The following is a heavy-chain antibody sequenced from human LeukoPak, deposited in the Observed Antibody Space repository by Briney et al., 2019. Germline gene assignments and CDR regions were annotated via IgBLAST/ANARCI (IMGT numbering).Heavy chain of an antibody. J-gene: IGHJ4*02. V-gene: IGHV1-18*01. CDR1: SYTFTSYG. CDR3: AREYYYSSGNYYNRIDY. D-gene: IGHD3-10*01. Sequence: ASVTVSCKASSYTFTSYGITWVRQAPGQGLEWVGWISTYEGTTNYAQKFQGRVTMTRDTSISTAYMVLNRLRSDDTAVYSCAREYYYSSGNYYNRIDYWGQGTLVTVSS. CDR2: ISTYEGTT.